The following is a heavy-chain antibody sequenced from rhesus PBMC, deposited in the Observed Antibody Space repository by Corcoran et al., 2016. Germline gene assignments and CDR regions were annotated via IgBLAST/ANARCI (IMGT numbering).Heavy chain of an antibody. CDR1: GFTFSDYY. CDR2: LGEGGGRT. Sequence: EVQLVESGGGLAKPGESLRLSCAASGFTFSDYYMDWVRQAPGKGLGWFYRLGEGGGRTWYADSVKARFIISRENAKNTLYLQMNSLRVEDTAVYYCARGSSGNRFDVWGPGVQVTVSS. D-gene: IGHD6-31*01. V-gene: IGHV3-178*01. J-gene: IGHJ5-1*01. CDR3: ARGSSGNRFDV.